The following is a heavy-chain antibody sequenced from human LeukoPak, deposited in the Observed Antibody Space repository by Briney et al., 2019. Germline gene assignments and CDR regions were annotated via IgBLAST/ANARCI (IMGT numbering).Heavy chain of an antibody. D-gene: IGHD6-13*01. Sequence: SETLSLTCTVSGGSISSYYWSRIRQPPGKGLEWIGYIYYSGSTNYNPSLKSRVTISVDTSKNQFSLKLSSVTAADTAVYYCARGTSSWYHPEYFQHWGQGTLVTVSS. CDR2: IYYSGST. CDR3: ARGTSSWYHPEYFQH. CDR1: GGSISSYY. V-gene: IGHV4-59*01. J-gene: IGHJ1*01.